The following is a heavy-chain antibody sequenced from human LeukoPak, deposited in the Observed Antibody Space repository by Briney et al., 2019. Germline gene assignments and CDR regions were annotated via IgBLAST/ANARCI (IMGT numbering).Heavy chain of an antibody. Sequence: SGPTLVNPTQTLTLTCTFSGFSLSTSGMCVSWIRQPPGKALEWLARIDWDDDKYYSTSLKTRLTISKDTSKNQVVLTMTNMDPVDTATYYCARTHETGTMVREAPSHFDYWGQGTLVTVSS. J-gene: IGHJ4*02. CDR3: ARTHETGTMVREAPSHFDY. CDR1: GFSLSTSGMC. CDR2: IDWDDDK. V-gene: IGHV2-70*11. D-gene: IGHD3-10*01.